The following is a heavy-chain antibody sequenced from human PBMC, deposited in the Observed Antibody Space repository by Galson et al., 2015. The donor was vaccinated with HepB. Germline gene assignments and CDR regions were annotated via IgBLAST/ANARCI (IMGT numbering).Heavy chain of an antibody. CDR1: GDSVSSNSAA. V-gene: IGHV6-1*01. J-gene: IGHJ5*02. Sequence: CAISGDSVSSNSAAWNWIRQSPSRGLEWLGRTYYRSKWYNDYAVSVKSRITINPDTSKNQFSLQLNSVTPEDTAVYYCARDVVVVVPAAPGWFDPWGQGTLVTVSS. CDR3: ARDVVVVVPAAPGWFDP. CDR2: TYYRSKWYN. D-gene: IGHD2-2*01.